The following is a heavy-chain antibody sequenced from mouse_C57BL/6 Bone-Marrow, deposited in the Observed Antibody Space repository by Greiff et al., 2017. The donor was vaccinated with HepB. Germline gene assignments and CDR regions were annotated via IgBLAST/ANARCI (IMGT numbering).Heavy chain of an antibody. V-gene: IGHV1-82*01. CDR2: IYPGDGDT. CDR1: GYAFSSSW. Sequence: VMLVESGPELVKPGASVKISCKASGYAFSSSWMNWVKQRPGKGLEWIGRIYPGDGDTNYNGKFKGKATLTADKSSSTAYMQLSSLTSEDSAVYFCARGDWDYAMDYWGQGTSVTVSS. D-gene: IGHD4-1*01. CDR3: ARGDWDYAMDY. J-gene: IGHJ4*01.